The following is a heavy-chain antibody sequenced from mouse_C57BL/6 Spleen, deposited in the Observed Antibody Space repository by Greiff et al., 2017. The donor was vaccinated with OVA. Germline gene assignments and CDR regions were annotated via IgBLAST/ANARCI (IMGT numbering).Heavy chain of an antibody. CDR3: ATKAYYSNYYAMDY. D-gene: IGHD2-5*01. J-gene: IGHJ4*01. Sequence: QVQLQQSGAELVKPGASVKLSCKASGYTFTSYWMHWVKQRPGQGLEWIGMIHPNSGSTNYNEKFKSKATLTVDKSSSTAYMQLSSLTSEDSAVYYCATKAYYSNYYAMDYWGQGTSVTVSS. CDR2: IHPNSGST. V-gene: IGHV1-64*01. CDR1: GYTFTSYW.